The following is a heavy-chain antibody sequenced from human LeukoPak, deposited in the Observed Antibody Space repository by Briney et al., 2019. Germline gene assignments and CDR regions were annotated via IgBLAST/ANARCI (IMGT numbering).Heavy chain of an antibody. D-gene: IGHD1-26*01. CDR1: GGSISSYY. J-gene: IGHJ4*02. V-gene: IGHV4-4*07. Sequence: PSETLSLTCTVSGGSISSYYWSWIRQPAGKGLEWIGRIYTSGSTNYNPSLKSRVTISVDTSKNQFSLKLSSVTAADTAVYYCARDRRGQVEGAAYFDYWGQGTLVTVSS. CDR3: ARDRRGQVEGAAYFDY. CDR2: IYTSGST.